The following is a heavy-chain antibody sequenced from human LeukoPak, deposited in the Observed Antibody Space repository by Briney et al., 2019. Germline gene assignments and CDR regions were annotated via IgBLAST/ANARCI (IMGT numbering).Heavy chain of an antibody. Sequence: KASETLSLTXAVYGGSFGGYYWSWIRQSPGKGLEWIGEINHSGSTNYNPSLKSRVTISVDTSKNQFSLKLSSVTAADTAVYYCARSMWELIDYWGQGTLVTVSS. D-gene: IGHD1-26*01. CDR2: INHSGST. V-gene: IGHV4-34*01. CDR3: ARSMWELIDY. CDR1: GGSFGGYY. J-gene: IGHJ4*02.